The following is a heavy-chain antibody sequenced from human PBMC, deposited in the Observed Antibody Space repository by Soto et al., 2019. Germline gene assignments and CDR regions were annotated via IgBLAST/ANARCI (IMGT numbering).Heavy chain of an antibody. Sequence: QVQLQESGPGLVKPSQTLSLTCTVSGGSISSGGYYWSWIRQHPGKGLEWIGYIYYSGSTYYNPSLKSXXTXSXXTPKNQFSLKLSSVTAADTAVYYCARDYGDFYFDYWGQGTLVTVSS. J-gene: IGHJ4*02. CDR1: GGSISSGGYY. D-gene: IGHD4-17*01. V-gene: IGHV4-31*03. CDR2: IYYSGST. CDR3: ARDYGDFYFDY.